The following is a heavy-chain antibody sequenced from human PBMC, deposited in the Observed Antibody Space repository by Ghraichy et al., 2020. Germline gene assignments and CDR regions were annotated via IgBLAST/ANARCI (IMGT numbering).Heavy chain of an antibody. Sequence: SETLSLTCAISGDSVSSNSASWSWIRQSPSRGLEWLGRTLYRSRWYNDYVISVKGRITINADTSKNQFSLQLNSVTPEDTAVYYCARDVGPYCSSTSCAFDIWGQGTMVTVSS. CDR2: TLYRSRWYN. J-gene: IGHJ3*02. D-gene: IGHD2-2*01. CDR1: GDSVSSNSAS. CDR3: ARDVGPYCSSTSCAFDI. V-gene: IGHV6-1*01.